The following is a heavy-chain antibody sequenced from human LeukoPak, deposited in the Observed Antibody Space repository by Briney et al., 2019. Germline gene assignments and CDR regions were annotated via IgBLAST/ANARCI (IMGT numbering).Heavy chain of an antibody. CDR3: ARVFTYYSYGMDV. V-gene: IGHV3-23*01. CDR1: GFCFSSYA. Sequence: GSMRLYCAASGFCFSSYAMTWDRQATGDGVEWHSAISGGADTTYYADSGKGRFTISRDNSKNTLYMQMNSLRAEDTAVYYCARVFTYYSYGMDVWGQGTTVTVSS. CDR2: ISGGADTT. J-gene: IGHJ6*02.